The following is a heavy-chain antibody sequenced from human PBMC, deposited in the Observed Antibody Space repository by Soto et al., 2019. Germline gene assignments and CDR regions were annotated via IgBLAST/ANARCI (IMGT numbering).Heavy chain of an antibody. Sequence: SWVRQAPGKGLEWVSAISGSGGSTYYADSVKGRFTISRDNSKNTLYLQMNSLRAEDTAVYYCAKPNSQYYYYYGMDVWGQGTTVTVSS. D-gene: IGHD1-7*01. J-gene: IGHJ6*02. V-gene: IGHV3-23*01. CDR3: AKPNSQYYYYYGMDV. CDR2: ISGSGGST.